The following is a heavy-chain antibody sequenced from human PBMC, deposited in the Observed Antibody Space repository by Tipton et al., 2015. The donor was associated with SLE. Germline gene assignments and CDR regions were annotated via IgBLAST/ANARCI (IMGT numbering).Heavy chain of an antibody. V-gene: IGHV3-21*01. CDR1: GFTFSSYS. CDR2: ISSSSTYI. CDR3: ARGVYSNSYYFDY. D-gene: IGHD4-11*01. Sequence: SLRLSCAASGFTFSSYSMNWVRQAPGKGLEWVSSISSSSTYIYYADSVKGRFTTSRDNAENSLYLQMNSLRAEDTAVYYCARGVYSNSYYFDYWGQGTLVTVSS. J-gene: IGHJ4*02.